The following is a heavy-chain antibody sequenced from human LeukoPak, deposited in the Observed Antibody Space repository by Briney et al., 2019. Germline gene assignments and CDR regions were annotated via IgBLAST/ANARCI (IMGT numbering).Heavy chain of an antibody. CDR2: INHSGST. CDR1: GGSFSGYY. Sequence: SETLSLTCAVYGGSFSGYYWSWIRQPPGKGLEWIGEINHSGSTNYNPSLKSRVTISVDTSKNQFSLKLSSVTAADTAVYYCARGSRFSYYYDSSGYYYYAFDIWGQGTMVTVSS. D-gene: IGHD3-22*01. V-gene: IGHV4-34*01. CDR3: ARGSRFSYYYDSSGYYYYAFDI. J-gene: IGHJ3*02.